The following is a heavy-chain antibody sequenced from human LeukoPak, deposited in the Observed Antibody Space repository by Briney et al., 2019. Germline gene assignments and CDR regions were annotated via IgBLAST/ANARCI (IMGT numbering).Heavy chain of an antibody. V-gene: IGHV3-53*01. Sequence: PGGSLRLSCAASGFIFRDYYVSWIRQAPGKGLEWVSVIYSGGSTYYADSVKGRFTISRDNSKNTLYLQMNSLRAEDTAVYYCARVGDYYYYYMDVWGKGTTVTVSS. CDR2: IYSGGST. CDR1: GFIFRDYY. J-gene: IGHJ6*03. CDR3: ARVGDYYYYYMDV.